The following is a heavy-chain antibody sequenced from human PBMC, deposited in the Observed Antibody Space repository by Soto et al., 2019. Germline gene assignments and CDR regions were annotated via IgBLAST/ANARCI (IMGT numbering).Heavy chain of an antibody. CDR1: GFRRSINA. CDR2: ISYDGSNK. CDR3: ARGRRFLEWLSPYFDY. V-gene: IGHV3-30-3*01. D-gene: IGHD3-3*01. J-gene: IGHJ4*02. Sequence: HPRGALKRTCAASGFRRSINAMHWVRHAPGKGLEWVAVISYDGSNKYYADSVKGRFTISRDNSKNTLYLQMNSLRAEDTAVYYCARGRRFLEWLSPYFDYWGQGTVV.